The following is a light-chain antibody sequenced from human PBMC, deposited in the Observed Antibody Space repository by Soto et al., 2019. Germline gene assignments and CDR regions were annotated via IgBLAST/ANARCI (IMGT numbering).Light chain of an antibody. CDR3: TSYTASDTLV. V-gene: IGLV2-14*01. CDR2: DVT. J-gene: IGLJ2*01. Sequence: QSALTQPASVSGSPGQSITISCTGTSSDVGGYNYVSWYQQHPGKAPKLMIYDVTIRPSGVPNRFSGSKSANTASLTISGLQAEDEADYYCTSYTASDTLVFGGGTKVTV. CDR1: SSDVGGYNY.